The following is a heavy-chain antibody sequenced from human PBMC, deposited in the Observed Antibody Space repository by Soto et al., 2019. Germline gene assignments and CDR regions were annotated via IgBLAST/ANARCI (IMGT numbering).Heavy chain of an antibody. CDR1: GGSISSGGYS. V-gene: IGHV4-30-2*01. CDR2: IYHSGST. D-gene: IGHD3-10*01. Sequence: QLQLQESGSGLVKPSQTLSLTCAVSGGSISSGGYSWSWIRQPPGKGLEWIGYIYHSGSTYYNPSLKSRVTISVDRSKNQFSLKLSSVTAADTAVYYCARVDSKYGSVPWFDPWGQGTLVTVSS. J-gene: IGHJ5*02. CDR3: ARVDSKYGSVPWFDP.